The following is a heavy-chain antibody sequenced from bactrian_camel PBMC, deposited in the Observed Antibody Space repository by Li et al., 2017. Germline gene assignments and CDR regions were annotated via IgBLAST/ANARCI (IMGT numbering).Heavy chain of an antibody. Sequence: QLVESGGGLVQPGGTLRLSCAASGFAFSNYDMTWVRQAPGKGLEWVSTIHSGGGTTYYADSVKGRFTVSRDNAKNTLYLQMNSLKTEDTAVYYCATDEDWSWHYWGQGTQVTVS. CDR2: IHSGGGTT. J-gene: IGHJ4*01. CDR3: ATDEDWSWHY. V-gene: IGHV3S40*01. D-gene: IGHD7*01. CDR1: GFAFSNYD.